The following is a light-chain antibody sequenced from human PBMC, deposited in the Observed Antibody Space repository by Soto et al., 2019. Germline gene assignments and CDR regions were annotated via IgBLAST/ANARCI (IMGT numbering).Light chain of an antibody. CDR2: KAS. V-gene: IGKV1-5*03. Sequence: DIPMTQSPSTLSGSVGDRVTITCRASQTISSWLAWYQQKPGKAPKLLIYKASTLKSGVPSRFSGSGSGTEFTLTISSLQPDDFATYYCQQYNRYSYTFGQGTKLEIK. CDR1: QTISSW. J-gene: IGKJ2*01. CDR3: QQYNRYSYT.